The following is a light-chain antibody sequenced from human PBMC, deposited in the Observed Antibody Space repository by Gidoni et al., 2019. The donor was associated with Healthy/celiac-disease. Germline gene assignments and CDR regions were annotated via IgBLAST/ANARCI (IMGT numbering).Light chain of an antibody. Sequence: SLPVTPGEPASISCRSSQSLLHSNGYNYLDWYLQKPGQSPQLLIYLGSNRASGVPDRFSGSGSATDFTLKISRVEAEDVGVYYCMQALQTPTFGQGTKLEIK. V-gene: IGKV2-28*01. J-gene: IGKJ2*01. CDR1: QSLLHSNGYNY. CDR2: LGS. CDR3: MQALQTPT.